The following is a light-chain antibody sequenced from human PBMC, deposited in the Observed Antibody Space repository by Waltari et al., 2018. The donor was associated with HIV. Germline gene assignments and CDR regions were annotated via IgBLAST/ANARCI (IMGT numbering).Light chain of an antibody. Sequence: DVVMTQSPLSLPVTLGQPASISCRSSQSLVHSDGNTYLNWFQQRPGQSPRRLIYKVSNRDSGVPDRFSGSGSGTDFTLKISRVEAEDVGVYYCMQALQTPLITFGQGTRLEIK. V-gene: IGKV2-30*02. CDR2: KVS. J-gene: IGKJ5*01. CDR1: QSLVHSDGNTY. CDR3: MQALQTPLIT.